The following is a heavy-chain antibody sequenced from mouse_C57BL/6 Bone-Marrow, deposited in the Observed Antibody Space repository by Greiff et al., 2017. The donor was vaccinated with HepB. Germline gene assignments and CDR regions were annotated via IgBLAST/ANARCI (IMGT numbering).Heavy chain of an antibody. CDR1: GFTFSDYY. D-gene: IGHD1-1*01. J-gene: IGHJ4*01. Sequence: EVMLVESGGGLVQPGGSLKLSCAASGFTFSDYYMYWVRQTPEKRLEWVAYISNGGGSTYYPDTVKGRFTISRDNAKNTLYLQMSRLKSEDTAMYYCARHVYYGSSYHYYAMDYWGQGTSVTVSS. CDR2: ISNGGGST. V-gene: IGHV5-12*01. CDR3: ARHVYYGSSYHYYAMDY.